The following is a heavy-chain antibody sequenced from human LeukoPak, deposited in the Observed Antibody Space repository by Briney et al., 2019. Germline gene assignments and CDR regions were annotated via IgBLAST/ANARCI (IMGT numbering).Heavy chain of an antibody. CDR2: IYYSGST. CDR1: GGSISSSSYY. Sequence: SETLSLTCTVSGGSISSSSYYWGWIRQPPGKGLEWIGSIYYSGSTYYNPSLKSQVTISVDTSKNQFSLKLSSVTAADTAVYYCARRYSSSYYGVDVWGQGTTVTVSS. CDR3: ARRYSSSYYGVDV. J-gene: IGHJ6*02. V-gene: IGHV4-39*01. D-gene: IGHD6-13*01.